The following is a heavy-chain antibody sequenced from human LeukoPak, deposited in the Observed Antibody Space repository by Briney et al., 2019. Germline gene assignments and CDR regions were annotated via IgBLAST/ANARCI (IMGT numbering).Heavy chain of an antibody. Sequence: GGSLRLSCTASGFKFDDYGMTWVRQAPGKGLEWVSDINWNGDSRGYAHSVRGRFTIYRDNSKNSLYLQMNSLRVEDTAFYYCAKPSGSSGYYHFDFWGQGTLVTVSS. V-gene: IGHV3-20*04. CDR1: GFKFDDYG. CDR2: INWNGDSR. D-gene: IGHD3-22*01. CDR3: AKPSGSSGYYHFDF. J-gene: IGHJ4*02.